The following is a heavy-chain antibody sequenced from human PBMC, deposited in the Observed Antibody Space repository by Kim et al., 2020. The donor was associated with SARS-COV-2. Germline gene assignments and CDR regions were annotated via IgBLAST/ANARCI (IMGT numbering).Heavy chain of an antibody. Sequence: PVKGRFTISRDDSKNTLYLQMNSLKTEDTAVYYCTTDLGSGSYYNSPFDYWGQGTLVTVPS. J-gene: IGHJ4*02. D-gene: IGHD3-10*01. V-gene: IGHV3-15*01. CDR3: TTDLGSGSYYNSPFDY.